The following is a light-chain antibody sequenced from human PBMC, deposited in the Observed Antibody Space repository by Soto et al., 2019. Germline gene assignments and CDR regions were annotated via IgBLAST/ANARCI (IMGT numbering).Light chain of an antibody. CDR3: QQTYSSPLT. CDR1: QNIANY. V-gene: IGKV1-39*01. J-gene: IGKJ4*01. Sequence: DIQMTQSPSSLSASVGDGVTITCRASQNIANYLNWYQQKPGKAPKLLIFAAYILQTGVPSRFTGGGSGTDFTLTISSLQPEDYATYFCQQTYSSPLTFGGGTKVEIK. CDR2: AAY.